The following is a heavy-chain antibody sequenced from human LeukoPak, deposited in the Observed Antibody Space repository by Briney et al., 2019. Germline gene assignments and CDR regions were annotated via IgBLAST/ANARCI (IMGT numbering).Heavy chain of an antibody. Sequence: PGGSLRLSCAASGFTFDDYAMHWVRQAPGKGLEWVSGISWNSGSIGYADSVKGRFTISRDNAKNSLYLQMNSLRAEDTALYYCARDSKRDVLGIDYWGQGTLVTVSS. CDR2: ISWNSGSI. CDR1: GFTFDDYA. D-gene: IGHD2/OR15-2a*01. CDR3: ARDSKRDVLGIDY. J-gene: IGHJ4*02. V-gene: IGHV3-9*01.